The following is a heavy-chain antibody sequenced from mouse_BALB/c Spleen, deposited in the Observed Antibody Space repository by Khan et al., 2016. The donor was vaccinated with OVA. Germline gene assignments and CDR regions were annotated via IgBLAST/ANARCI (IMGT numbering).Heavy chain of an antibody. CDR1: GFSLTSYG. J-gene: IGHJ4*01. Sequence: QVQLKQSGPGLVAPSQSLSITCTVSGFSLTSYGVNWVRQPPGKGLEWLGVIWGDGSTNYHSTHMSRLSISKDNSQSQVFLKLSSLQTDDAATYYCAKWGTANYYAMDYWGQGTSVTVSS. CDR2: IWGDGST. V-gene: IGHV2-3*01. D-gene: IGHD1-2*01. CDR3: AKWGTANYYAMDY.